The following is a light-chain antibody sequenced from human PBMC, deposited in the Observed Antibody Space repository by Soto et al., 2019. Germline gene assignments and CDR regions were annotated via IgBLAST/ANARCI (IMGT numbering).Light chain of an antibody. J-gene: IGLJ1*01. Sequence: SYELTQPPSVSVAPGQTARITCGGNNIGSKSVHWYQQKPGQAPVLVVYDDSDRPSGIPERFSGSKSGNTATLTISRVEAGDEAAYYVPVCDSSSDHYVFGTGTKVTVL. CDR1: NIGSKS. CDR2: DDS. V-gene: IGLV3-21*02. CDR3: PVCDSSSDHYV.